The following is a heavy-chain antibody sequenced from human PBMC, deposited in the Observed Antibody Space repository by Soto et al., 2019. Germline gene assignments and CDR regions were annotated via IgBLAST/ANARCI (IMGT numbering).Heavy chain of an antibody. CDR1: VFTCSTSA. D-gene: IGHD3-3*01. CDR2: ISGSGAGT. V-gene: IGHV3-23*01. J-gene: IGHJ6*02. Sequence: PWWSLRLSCTASVFTCSTSAMSWFRQAPGRGLEWVSGISGSGAGTYYADSVKGRFTISRDNSKNTLYLQMSGLRAEDAAVYYCAKGPTVFGAVISFDYYYGMYVWGQGTPVTVSS. CDR3: AKGPTVFGAVISFDYYYGMYV.